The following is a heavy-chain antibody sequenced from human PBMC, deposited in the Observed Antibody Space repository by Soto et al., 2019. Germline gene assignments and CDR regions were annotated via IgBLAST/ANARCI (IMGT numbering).Heavy chain of an antibody. Sequence: SETLSLTCSVSGGSISTSTDYWGWIRQPPGKGLEWIGSIYLSGSIHSNPPFQSRVTISVDTSNNQLSLMLSSVTATDTAVYYCASPSSFYTGRFDFWGQGTLVTVSS. CDR3: ASPSSFYTGRFDF. CDR2: IYLSGSI. V-gene: IGHV4-39*01. D-gene: IGHD3-3*01. CDR1: GGSISTSTDY. J-gene: IGHJ4*02.